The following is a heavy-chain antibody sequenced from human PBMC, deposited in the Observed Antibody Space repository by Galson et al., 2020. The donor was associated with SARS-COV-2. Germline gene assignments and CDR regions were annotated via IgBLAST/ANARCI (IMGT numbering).Heavy chain of an antibody. Sequence: ASETLSLTCAVSGYSISSGYYWGWIRQPPGKGLEWIGSIYHSGSTYYNPSLKSRVTISVDTSKNQFSLKLSSVTAADTAVYYCARDKNMVGPFDIWGQGTMVTVSS. CDR1: GYSISSGYY. CDR2: IYHSGST. V-gene: IGHV4-38-2*02. J-gene: IGHJ3*02. D-gene: IGHD3-10*01. CDR3: ARDKNMVGPFDI.